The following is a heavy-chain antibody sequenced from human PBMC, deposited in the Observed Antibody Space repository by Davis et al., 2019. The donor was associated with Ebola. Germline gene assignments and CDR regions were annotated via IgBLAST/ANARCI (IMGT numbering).Heavy chain of an antibody. CDR3: ARDVLLWFGELLYVKDGMDV. Sequence: SETLSLTCAVYGGSFNGYFWTWIRQPPGKGLEWIGEINHSGSANHNPSLKSRVTISVDRSKNQFSLKLSSVTAADTAVYYCARDVLLWFGELLYVKDGMDVWGQGTTVTVSS. J-gene: IGHJ6*02. CDR2: INHSGSA. CDR1: GGSFNGYF. V-gene: IGHV4-34*01. D-gene: IGHD3-10*01.